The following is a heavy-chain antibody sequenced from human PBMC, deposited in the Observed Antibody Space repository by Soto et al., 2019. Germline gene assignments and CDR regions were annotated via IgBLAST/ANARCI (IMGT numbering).Heavy chain of an antibody. CDR2: IEPDGSEK. J-gene: IGHJ4*02. D-gene: IGHD3-22*01. CDR3: ARGTDYYDSSGYQY. V-gene: IGHV3-7*01. Sequence: GGSLRLSCAASGFTFSSYWMSWVRQAPGKGLEWVANIEPDGSEKYYVDSVKGRFTISRDNAKSSLYLQMNSLRAEDTAMYYCARGTDYYDSSGYQYWGQGAPVTVSS. CDR1: GFTFSSYW.